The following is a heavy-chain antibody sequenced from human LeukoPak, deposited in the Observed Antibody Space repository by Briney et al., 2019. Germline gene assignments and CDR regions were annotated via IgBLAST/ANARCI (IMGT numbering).Heavy chain of an antibody. CDR3: ARDRSGYSEYYFDY. CDR1: GGSTNTYR. CDR2: IYPSGST. Sequence: SETLSLTCTVSGGSTNTYRGSWIRPPAEKALEWTGRIYPSGSTYYNPSLKSRVTISIDKSKNQFSLRLTSVTAADTAVYYCARDRSGYSEYYFDYWGQGSLVTVSS. J-gene: IGHJ4*02. V-gene: IGHV4-4*07. D-gene: IGHD5-12*01.